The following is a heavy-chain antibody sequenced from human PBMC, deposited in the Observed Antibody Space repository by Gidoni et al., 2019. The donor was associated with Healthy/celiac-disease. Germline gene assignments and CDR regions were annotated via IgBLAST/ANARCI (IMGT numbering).Heavy chain of an antibody. D-gene: IGHD1-1*01. CDR2: MKSKTDGGTT. CDR3: TTVANWRYYFDY. J-gene: IGHJ4*02. CDR1: GFTFSNAW. V-gene: IGHV3-15*01. Sequence: EVQLVESGGGLVKPGGSLRLSCAAFGFTFSNAWMNWVRQAPGKGLEWGGRMKSKTDGGTTDYAAPVKGRLTISRDDSKNTMYLQMNSLKTEDTAVYYCTTVANWRYYFDYWGQGTLVTVSS.